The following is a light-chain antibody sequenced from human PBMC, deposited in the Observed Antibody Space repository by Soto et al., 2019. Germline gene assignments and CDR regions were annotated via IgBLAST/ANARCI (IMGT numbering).Light chain of an antibody. CDR1: QSVSSY. J-gene: IGKJ5*01. CDR3: QQYGSSPIT. Sequence: ENVLKQSPATLSLSPGERATLSCRASQSVSSYLAWYQQKPGQAPRLLIYDASNRATGIPARFSGSGSGTDFTLTISRLEPEDFAVYYCQQYGSSPITFGQGTLLAIK. V-gene: IGKV3-20*01. CDR2: DAS.